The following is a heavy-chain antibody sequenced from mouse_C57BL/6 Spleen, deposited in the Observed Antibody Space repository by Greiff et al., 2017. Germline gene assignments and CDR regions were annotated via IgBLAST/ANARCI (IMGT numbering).Heavy chain of an antibody. D-gene: IGHD4-1*01. Sequence: QVQLQQPGAELVRPGSSVKLSCKASGYTFTSYWMDWVKQRPGQGLEWIGNIYPSDSETHYNQKFKDKATLTVDKSSSTAYMQLSSLTSEDSAVYYCARGVTGSFDYWGQGTTLTVSS. CDR2: IYPSDSET. J-gene: IGHJ2*01. V-gene: IGHV1-61*01. CDR3: ARGVTGSFDY. CDR1: GYTFTSYW.